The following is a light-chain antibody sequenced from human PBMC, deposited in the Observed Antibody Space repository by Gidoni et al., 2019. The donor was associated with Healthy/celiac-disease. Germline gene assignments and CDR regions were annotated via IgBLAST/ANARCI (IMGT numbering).Light chain of an antibody. Sequence: EIVMTQSPATLSVSPGERATLSCRASQSVSSNLAWYQQKPGQAPRLLIYGASTRPTGIPARFSGSGSGTEITLTISSLQSEDFAVYYCQQYNNWRGTFGQGTKVEIK. CDR3: QQYNNWRGT. CDR2: GAS. J-gene: IGKJ1*01. V-gene: IGKV3-15*01. CDR1: QSVSSN.